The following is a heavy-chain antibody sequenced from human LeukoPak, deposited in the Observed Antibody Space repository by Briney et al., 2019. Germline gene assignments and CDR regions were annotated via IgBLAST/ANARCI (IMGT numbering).Heavy chain of an antibody. D-gene: IGHD3-22*01. J-gene: IGHJ4*02. CDR1: GYTFISYA. Sequence: SVKVSCKASGYTFISYAMNWVRQAPGQGLEWMGGIIPIFGTANYAQKLQGRVTITADESTSTAYMELSSLRSEDTAVYYCASHNYYDSSGYETEPIDYWGQGTLVTVSS. CDR3: ASHNYYDSSGYETEPIDY. V-gene: IGHV1-69*13. CDR2: IIPIFGTA.